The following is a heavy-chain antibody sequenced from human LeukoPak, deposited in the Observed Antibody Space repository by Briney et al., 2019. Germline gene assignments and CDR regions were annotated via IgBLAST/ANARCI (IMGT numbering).Heavy chain of an antibody. CDR1: GFTFTNYA. J-gene: IGHJ4*02. Sequence: GGSLRLSCAASGFTFTNYAMSWVRQAPGKGPEWASVIGGSDGSTYSADSVKGRFTISRDNSKNTLYLQMSSLRAEDTAVYYCAKGGRASCYTSSDYWGQGTLSPSPQ. CDR3: AKGGRASCYTSSDY. V-gene: IGHV3-23*01. CDR2: IGGSDGST. D-gene: IGHD2-2*02.